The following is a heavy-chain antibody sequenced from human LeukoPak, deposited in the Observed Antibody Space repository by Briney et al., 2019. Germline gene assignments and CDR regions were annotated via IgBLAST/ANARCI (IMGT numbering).Heavy chain of an antibody. CDR3: ARDQGDGYNHFDY. CDR1: GFTFSSYW. J-gene: IGHJ4*02. D-gene: IGHD5-24*01. CDR2: INSDGSST. Sequence: GGCLRLSCAASGFTFSSYWMHWVRQAPGKGLVWVSRINSDGSSTSYADSVKGRFTISRDNAKNTLYLQMNSLRAEDTAVYYCARDQGDGYNHFDYWGQGTLVTVSS. V-gene: IGHV3-74*01.